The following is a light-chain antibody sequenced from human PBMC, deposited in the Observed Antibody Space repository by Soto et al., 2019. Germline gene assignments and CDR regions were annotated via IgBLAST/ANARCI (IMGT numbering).Light chain of an antibody. CDR2: AAS. Sequence: DIQMTQSPSSLSASVGDSVTISCRASQSINNYLNWYQLKPGRAPKLLIYAASILQSGVPPRFSGSGSGTEFTLTINSLQPEDFATYLCQQGYSRPLTFGQGTKIEI. CDR1: QSINNY. V-gene: IGKV1-39*01. CDR3: QQGYSRPLT. J-gene: IGKJ1*01.